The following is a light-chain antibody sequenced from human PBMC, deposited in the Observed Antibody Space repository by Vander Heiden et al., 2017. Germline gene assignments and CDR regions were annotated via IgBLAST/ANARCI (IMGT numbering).Light chain of an antibody. CDR1: QSISTF. J-gene: IGKJ3*01. CDR3: QQSDSTPFS. V-gene: IGKV1-39*01. CDR2: ATS. Sequence: DIQMTQPPSSLSASVGDRVTITCRASQSISTFLNWYQQKPGKAPKLLIYATSRLQNGVPSRFSGGGSGADFTLTITSLHPEDFATYYCQQSDSTPFSFGHGTKVDVK.